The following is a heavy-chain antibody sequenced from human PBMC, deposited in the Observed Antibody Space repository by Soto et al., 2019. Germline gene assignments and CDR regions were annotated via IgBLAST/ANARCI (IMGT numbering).Heavy chain of an antibody. J-gene: IGHJ4*02. CDR3: ARKQEGHLSGLDH. CDR1: VDSITIGGYY. Sequence: PSWTXSLTCTVAVDSITIGGYYLSWIRQHPGKGLDWLGYIYGSGGSGSTLYNPSLKSRITLSVDTSKTQFSLNLSSVTVADTPVYFCARKQEGHLSGLDHWGQGPLV. V-gene: IGHV4-31*03. D-gene: IGHD3-16*02. CDR2: IYGSGGSGST.